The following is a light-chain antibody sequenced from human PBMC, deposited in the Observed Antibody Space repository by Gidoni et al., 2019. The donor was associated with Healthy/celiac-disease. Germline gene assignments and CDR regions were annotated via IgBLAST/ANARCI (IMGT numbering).Light chain of an antibody. CDR1: QSVSSY. CDR3: QQRSNWPA. CDR2: DAS. V-gene: IGKV3-11*01. J-gene: IGKJ4*01. Sequence: EIVLTQSPATLSLSPGESATLSCSARQSVSSYLAWYQQKPGQAPRLRIYDASNRATGIPARFSGSGSGTDCTLTISSLEPEDFAVYYCQQRSNWPAFGGGTKVEIK.